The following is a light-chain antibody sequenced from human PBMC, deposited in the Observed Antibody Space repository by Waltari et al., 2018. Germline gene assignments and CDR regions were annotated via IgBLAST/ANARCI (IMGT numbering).Light chain of an antibody. CDR2: SSN. CDR3: AVWDDSLNGRV. Sequence: QSVLTQPPSASGTPGQRVTISCSGRNSNIGSNTVNWYQQLPGTAPKLLIYSSNQRPSGVPDRFSPSTSGTSASLAISGLQSEDEADYYCAVWDDSLNGRVFGGGTKLTVL. CDR1: NSNIGSNT. V-gene: IGLV1-44*01. J-gene: IGLJ3*02.